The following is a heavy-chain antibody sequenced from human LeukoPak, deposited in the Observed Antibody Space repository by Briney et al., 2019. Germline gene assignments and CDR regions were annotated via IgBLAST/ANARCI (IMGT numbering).Heavy chain of an antibody. D-gene: IGHD6-13*01. Sequence: PSETLSLTCTVSGGSISSYYWSWIWQPPGKGLEWIGYIYYSGSTYYNPSLKSRVTISVDTSKNQFSLKLSSVTAADTAVYYCAGPGIAARHYWGQGTLVTVSS. V-gene: IGHV4-59*04. J-gene: IGHJ4*02. CDR2: IYYSGST. CDR1: GGSISSYY. CDR3: AGPGIAARHY.